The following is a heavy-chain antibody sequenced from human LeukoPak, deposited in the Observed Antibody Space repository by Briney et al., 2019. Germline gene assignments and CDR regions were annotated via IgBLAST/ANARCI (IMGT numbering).Heavy chain of an antibody. J-gene: IGHJ5*02. CDR3: ARQYSTNWYDDRGWFDP. CDR2: IYHSGNT. V-gene: IGHV4-38-2*02. D-gene: IGHD6-13*01. CDR1: GYSLSSGFY. Sequence: SETLSLTCSVSGYSLSSGFYWGWIRQPPGKGLEWIGGIYHSGNTSYNPSLKSRVTISVDTSKNQFSLKLSSVTAADTAFYYCARQYSTNWYDDRGWFDPWGQGTLVTVSS.